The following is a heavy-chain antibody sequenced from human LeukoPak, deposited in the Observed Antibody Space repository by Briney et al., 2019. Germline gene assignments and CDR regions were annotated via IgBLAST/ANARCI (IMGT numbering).Heavy chain of an antibody. V-gene: IGHV3-30-3*01. CDR2: ISYDGSNK. CDR1: GFTFSSYA. Sequence: GGSLRVSCAASGFTFSSYAMHWVRQAPGKGLEWVAVISYDGSNKYYADSVKGRFTISRDNSKNTLYLQMNSLRAEDTAMYYCARNILFAFDIWGQGTMVTVSS. J-gene: IGHJ3*02. CDR3: ARNILFAFDI.